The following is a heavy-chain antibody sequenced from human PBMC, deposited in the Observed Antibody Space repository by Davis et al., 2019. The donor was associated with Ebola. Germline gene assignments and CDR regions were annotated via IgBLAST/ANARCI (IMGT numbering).Heavy chain of an antibody. D-gene: IGHD2-15*01. CDR3: ARAVPATQNLDY. V-gene: IGHV1-18*01. CDR2: ISAYNGNT. J-gene: IGHJ4*02. CDR1: GHTFTNFG. Sequence: AASVKVSCKASGHTFTNFGINWVRQAPGQGLEWMGWISAYNGNTNYARKFQGRVTMTRDTSFSTAYMELNSLRSDDTAVYYCARAVPATQNLDYWGQGTLVTVSS.